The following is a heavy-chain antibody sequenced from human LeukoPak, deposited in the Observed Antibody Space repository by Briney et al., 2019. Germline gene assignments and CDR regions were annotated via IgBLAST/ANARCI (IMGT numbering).Heavy chain of an antibody. CDR1: GYTFTSYA. Sequence: ASVKVSCKASGYTFTSYAMHWVRQAPGQRLEWMGWINAGNGNTKYSQKFQGRVTITRDTSASTAYMELSSLRSEDTAVYYCARGSTGIYYYYGMDVWGQGTTVTVSS. CDR3: ARGSTGIYYYYGMDV. J-gene: IGHJ6*02. D-gene: IGHD3-10*01. CDR2: INAGNGNT. V-gene: IGHV1-3*01.